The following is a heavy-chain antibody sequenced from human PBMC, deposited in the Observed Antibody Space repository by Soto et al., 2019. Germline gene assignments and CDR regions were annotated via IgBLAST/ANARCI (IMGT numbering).Heavy chain of an antibody. CDR3: ASRTYCSGGSCPYAFDI. V-gene: IGHV5-10-1*01. J-gene: IGHJ3*02. CDR1: GYSFTSYW. CDR2: IDPSDSYT. Sequence: GESLKISCKGSGYSFTSYWISWVRQMPGKGLEWMGRIDPSDSYTNYSPSFQGHVTISADKSISTAYLQWSSLKASDTAMYYCASRTYCSGGSCPYAFDICGQGTMVTVSS. D-gene: IGHD2-15*01.